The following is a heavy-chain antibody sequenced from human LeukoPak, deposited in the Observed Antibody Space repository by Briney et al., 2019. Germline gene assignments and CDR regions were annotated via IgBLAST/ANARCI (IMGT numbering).Heavy chain of an antibody. J-gene: IGHJ4*02. V-gene: IGHV1-2*02. D-gene: IGHD1-26*01. CDR1: GYTFTSYY. Sequence: GASVKVSCKASGYTFTSYYMHWVRQAPGQGLEWMGWINPNSGGTNYAQKFQGRVTMTRDTSISTAYMELSRLRSDDTAVYYCARGSSGSYYIDRLDYWGQGTLVTVSS. CDR2: INPNSGGT. CDR3: ARGSSGSYYIDRLDY.